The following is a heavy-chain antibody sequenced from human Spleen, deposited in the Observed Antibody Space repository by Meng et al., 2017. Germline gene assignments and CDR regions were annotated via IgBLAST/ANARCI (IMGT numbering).Heavy chain of an antibody. J-gene: IGHJ4*02. D-gene: IGHD3-10*01. CDR1: GFTFSTYS. V-gene: IGHV3-21*01. CDR3: ASHYGSGSSTFDY. CDR2: ISSGTTYI. Sequence: EVQLVESGGGLVKPGGSLRLSCAASGFTFSTYSMNWVRQAPGKGLEWVSSISSGTTYIYYADSVKGRFTISRDNAKNSLYLQMNTLRAEDTAVYYCASHYGSGSSTFDYWGQGTLVTVSS.